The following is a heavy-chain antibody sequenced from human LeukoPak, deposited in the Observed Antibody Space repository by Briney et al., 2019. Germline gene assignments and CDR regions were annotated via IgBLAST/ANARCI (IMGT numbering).Heavy chain of an antibody. D-gene: IGHD3-22*01. J-gene: IGHJ4*02. Sequence: SETLSLTCTVSGASISNLYLSWIRQPAGKGLEWIGRLYDSGSTNYNPSLKSRVTMSVDTSTNQFFLKMTSVTAADTGVYYCARDHYDSSGYPFDYWGQGTLVTVSS. CDR1: GASISNLY. V-gene: IGHV4-4*07. CDR2: LYDSGST. CDR3: ARDHYDSSGYPFDY.